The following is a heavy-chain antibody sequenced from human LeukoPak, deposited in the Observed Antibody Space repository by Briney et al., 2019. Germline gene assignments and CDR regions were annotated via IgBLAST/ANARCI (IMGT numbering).Heavy chain of an antibody. V-gene: IGHV2-70*04. J-gene: IGHJ4*02. CDR1: GFSLSTSGMR. Sequence: VSGPTLVNPTQTLTLTCTFSGFSLSTSGMRVSWIRQPPGKALEWLARIDWDDDKYYSTSLKTRLTISKDTSKNQVVPTMTNMDPVDTATYYCARITAGSGYYDYWGQGTLVTVSS. D-gene: IGHD3-22*01. CDR2: IDWDDDK. CDR3: ARITAGSGYYDY.